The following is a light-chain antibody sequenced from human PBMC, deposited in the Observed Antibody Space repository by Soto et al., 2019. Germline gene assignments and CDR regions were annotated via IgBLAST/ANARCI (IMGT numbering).Light chain of an antibody. J-gene: IGLJ2*01. CDR3: CSYAAGQTLV. CDR2: HVA. Sequence: QSVLTQPRSVSGSPGQSVTISCSGTSSDVGGYEYVSWYQQHPGKAPTLIIYHVAQRPSGVPDRFSASKSGTTASLTISGLQAEDEAEYFCCSYAAGQTLVFGGGTKLTV. CDR1: SSDVGGYEY. V-gene: IGLV2-11*01.